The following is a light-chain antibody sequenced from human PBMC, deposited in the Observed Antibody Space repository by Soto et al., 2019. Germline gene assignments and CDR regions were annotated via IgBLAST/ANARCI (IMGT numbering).Light chain of an antibody. CDR1: QSVSIH. Sequence: ETVMAQSPGTLSVSVGESATLSCRASQSVSIHLAWYQQKPGQAPRLLIYDTSTRATGIPARFSGSGSGTEFTLTISSLQSEDFAVYYCQQYSNWPPITFGQGTRLEIK. CDR2: DTS. CDR3: QQYSNWPPIT. J-gene: IGKJ5*01. V-gene: IGKV3-15*01.